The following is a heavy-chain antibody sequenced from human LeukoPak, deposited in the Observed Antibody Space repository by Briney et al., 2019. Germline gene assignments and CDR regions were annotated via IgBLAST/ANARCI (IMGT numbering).Heavy chain of an antibody. Sequence: PGGSLSLSCAASDLTFSSYNMNWGRQAPGKGLWWGLSISSSSSYIYYAASVKGRFTISRDNAKNSLYLQMNSLGAEDTAVYYCARVRTVTTQFDAFDIWGQGTMVTVSS. V-gene: IGHV3-21*01. D-gene: IGHD4-17*01. J-gene: IGHJ3*02. CDR3: ARVRTVTTQFDAFDI. CDR2: ISSSSSYI. CDR1: DLTFSSYN.